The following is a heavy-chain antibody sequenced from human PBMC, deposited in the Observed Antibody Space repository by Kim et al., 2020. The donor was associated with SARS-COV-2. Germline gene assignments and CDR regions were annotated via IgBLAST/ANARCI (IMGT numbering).Heavy chain of an antibody. J-gene: IGHJ4*02. CDR2: ISSSSSYI. D-gene: IGHD2-15*01. CDR3: ARKKGVGVVVAAAVDY. V-gene: IGHV3-21*01. CDR1: GFTFSSYS. Sequence: GGSLRLSCAASGFTFSSYSMNWVRQAPGKGLEWVSSISSSSSYIYYADSVKGRFTISRDNAKNSLYLQMNSLRAEDTAVYYCARKKGVGVVVAAAVDYWGQGTLVTVSS.